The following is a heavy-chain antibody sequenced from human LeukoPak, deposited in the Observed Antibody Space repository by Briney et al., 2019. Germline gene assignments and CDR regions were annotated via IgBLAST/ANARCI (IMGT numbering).Heavy chain of an antibody. V-gene: IGHV3-23*01. Sequence: GGSLRLSCAASGFTFSSYAMSWVRQAPGKGLEWVSSTSGIGVSTYYADSLKGRFTISRDNSKNTLYLQMNNLRAEDTAVYYCAKNSASGSYSMAFFDYWGQGTLDTVSS. CDR2: TSGIGVST. D-gene: IGHD3-10*01. CDR1: GFTFSSYA. CDR3: AKNSASGSYSMAFFDY. J-gene: IGHJ4*02.